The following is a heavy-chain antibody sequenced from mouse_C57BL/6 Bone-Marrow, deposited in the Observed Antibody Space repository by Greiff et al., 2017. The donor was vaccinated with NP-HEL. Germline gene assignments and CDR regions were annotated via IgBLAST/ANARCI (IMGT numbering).Heavy chain of an antibody. CDR2: IRSKSNNYAT. V-gene: IGHV10-1*01. J-gene: IGHJ2*01. D-gene: IGHD1-1*01. CDR3: VRHGYGSSYYLDY. CDR1: GFSFNTYA. Sequence: EVNLVESGGGLVQPKGSLKLSCAASGFSFNTYAMNWVRQAPGKGLEWVARIRSKSNNYATYYADSVKDRFTISRDDSESMLYLQMNNLKTEDTAMYYCVRHGYGSSYYLDYWGQGTTLTVSS.